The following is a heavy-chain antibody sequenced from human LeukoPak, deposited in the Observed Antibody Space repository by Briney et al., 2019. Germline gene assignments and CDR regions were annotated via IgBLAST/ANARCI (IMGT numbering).Heavy chain of an antibody. D-gene: IGHD3-22*01. J-gene: IGHJ4*02. CDR2: INHSGNT. CDR3: ARSKDGSGFAAY. Sequence: ETLSLTCAVYGGSFSGYYWTWIRQPPGKGLEWIGEINHSGNTNHNPSLKSRVAIPVDTSKNQFSLKLSSVIAADTAMYYCARSKDGSGFAAYWGQGTQVTVSS. V-gene: IGHV4-34*01. CDR1: GGSFSGYY.